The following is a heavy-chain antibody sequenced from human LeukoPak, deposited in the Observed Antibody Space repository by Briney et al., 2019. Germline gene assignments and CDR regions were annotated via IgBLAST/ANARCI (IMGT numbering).Heavy chain of an antibody. Sequence: SETLSLTCTVSGASISSSTCYWDWIRQPPGKGQEWMGSIFYSGSTNYKSSLWSRITISIDTSKNQFSLKLNSVTAADTAVYYCARTCGRGTIDPGTSCFVDYWGQGTLVTVSS. CDR2: IFYSGST. CDR3: ARTCGRGTIDPGTSCFVDY. V-gene: IGHV4-39*01. CDR1: GASISSSTCY. J-gene: IGHJ4*02. D-gene: IGHD1-1*01.